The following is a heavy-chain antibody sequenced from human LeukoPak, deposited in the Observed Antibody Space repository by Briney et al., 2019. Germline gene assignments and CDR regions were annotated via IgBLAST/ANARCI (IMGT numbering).Heavy chain of an antibody. CDR2: INPNSGGT. D-gene: IGHD6-19*01. CDR1: GYTFTGYY. Sequence: ASVKVSCKASGYTFTGYYMHWVRQAPGQGLEWMGWINPNSGGTNYAQKFQGRVTMTRDTSISTAYVELSRLRSDDTAVYYCARDNPRSSGWYYITDWFDPWGQGTLVTVSS. J-gene: IGHJ5*02. CDR3: ARDNPRSSGWYYITDWFDP. V-gene: IGHV1-2*02.